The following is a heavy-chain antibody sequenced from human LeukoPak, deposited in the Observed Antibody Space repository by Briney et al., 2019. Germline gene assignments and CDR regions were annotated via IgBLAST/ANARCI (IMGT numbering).Heavy chain of an antibody. J-gene: IGHJ4*02. CDR3: ARGPITMIVVVTIFDY. CDR1: GYTFTSYY. V-gene: IGHV1-46*01. Sequence: ASVKVSCKASGYTFTSYYMHWVRQAPGQGLEWMGIINPSGGSTSYAQKFQGRVTMTRDTSTSTVYMELSSLRSEDTAVYYCARGPITMIVVVTIFDYWGQGTQVTVSS. D-gene: IGHD3-22*01. CDR2: INPSGGST.